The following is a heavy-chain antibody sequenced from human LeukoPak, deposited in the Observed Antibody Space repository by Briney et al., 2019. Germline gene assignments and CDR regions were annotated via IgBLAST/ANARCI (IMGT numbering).Heavy chain of an antibody. CDR3: ARASLIQLLLHMYYYYVMDV. CDR2: INHSGST. D-gene: IGHD5-18*01. V-gene: IGHV4-34*01. CDR1: GGSFSGYY. Sequence: SETLSLTCAVYGGSFSGYYWSWVRQPPGKGLEWIGEINHSGSTNYNPSLKSRVTISVDTSKNQFSLKLSSVTAADTAVYYCARASLIQLLLHMYYYYVMDVWGQGTTVTVSS. J-gene: IGHJ6*02.